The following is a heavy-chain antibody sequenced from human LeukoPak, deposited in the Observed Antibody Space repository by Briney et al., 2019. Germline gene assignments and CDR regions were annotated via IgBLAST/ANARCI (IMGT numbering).Heavy chain of an antibody. D-gene: IGHD3-10*01. CDR2: FSYSGNT. Sequence: SETLSLTCHVSGGSITWSSDYGGWIRQPPGKGLEWIGSFSYSGNTFYIPSLRSRVTISADTSKNYFSLKLSSVTAADTAVYYCARRGPVLNTISNAFDIWGQGTVVTVSS. CDR3: ARRGPVLNTISNAFDI. CDR1: GGSITWSSDY. J-gene: IGHJ3*02. V-gene: IGHV4-39*01.